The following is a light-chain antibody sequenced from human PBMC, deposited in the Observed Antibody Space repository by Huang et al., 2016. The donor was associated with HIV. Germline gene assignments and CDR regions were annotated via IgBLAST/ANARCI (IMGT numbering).Light chain of an antibody. CDR1: QSIDW. CDR3: QQYNNCPCI. J-gene: IGKJ2*02. Sequence: DIQMTQSPSTLSASVGDRFTITCRASQSIDWLAWFQQKPGKAPKLLHYKAVSLESGVPSKFSGSGPETEFTLTISSLQPDDSATYCCQQYNNCPCIFGQGTKLEIK. V-gene: IGKV1-5*03. CDR2: KAV.